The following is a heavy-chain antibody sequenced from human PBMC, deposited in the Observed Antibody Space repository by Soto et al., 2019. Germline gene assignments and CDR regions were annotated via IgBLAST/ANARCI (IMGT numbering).Heavy chain of an antibody. V-gene: IGHV1-46*01. Sequence: VQLVQSGAEVKKPGASVKVSCKASGYSFTTYYIQWVRHAPGHGPAWLGISNPSSGTTRYAQNFQGRVTLTIDTSTSTVYMELTGLRADDSDVYYCAREWANHTVIGGVTYRYYNGMDVWGQGTTVTVSS. CDR2: SNPSSGTT. D-gene: IGHD3-16*01. CDR1: GYSFTTYY. J-gene: IGHJ6*02. CDR3: AREWANHTVIGGVTYRYYNGMDV.